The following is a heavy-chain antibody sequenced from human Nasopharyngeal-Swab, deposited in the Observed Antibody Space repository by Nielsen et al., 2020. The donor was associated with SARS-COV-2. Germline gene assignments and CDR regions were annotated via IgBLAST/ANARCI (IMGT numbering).Heavy chain of an antibody. J-gene: IGHJ4*02. Sequence: GESLKISCVASGFSVSGKHMSWVRQAPGKGLEWVSVIYDGPNTLYADSVQGRFIISRDNSRNMLYLQMSGLTAEDTAVYYCARDAAGSGIDYWGQGALVTVSS. CDR2: IYDGPNT. D-gene: IGHD2-15*01. V-gene: IGHV3-53*01. CDR3: ARDAAGSGIDY. CDR1: GFSVSGKH.